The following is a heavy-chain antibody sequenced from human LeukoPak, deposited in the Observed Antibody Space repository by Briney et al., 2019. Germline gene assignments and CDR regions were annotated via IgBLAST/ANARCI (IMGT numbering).Heavy chain of an antibody. CDR1: GFTFSSYA. CDR2: ISGSGGST. D-gene: IGHD3-16*01. CDR3: AKAYVWGTYFDY. Sequence: GGSLRLSCAASGFTFSSYAMSWVRQAPGKGLEWVSAISGSGGSTYYADSVKGRFTISRDNSKNTLYLQMNSLRAEQPAVYYCAKAYVWGTYFDYWGQGTLVTVSS. J-gene: IGHJ4*02. V-gene: IGHV3-23*01.